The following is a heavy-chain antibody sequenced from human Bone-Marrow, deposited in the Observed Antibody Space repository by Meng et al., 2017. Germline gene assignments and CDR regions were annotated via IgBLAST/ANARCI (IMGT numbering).Heavy chain of an antibody. CDR3: ARDSDDYGGNLFDY. D-gene: IGHD4-23*01. J-gene: IGHJ4*02. Sequence: GGSLRLSCAASGFTFSSYGMHWVRQAPGKGLEWVAVICYDGSNKYYADYVKGRFTISRDNSKNTLYLQMNSLRAEVTAVYYCARDSDDYGGNLFDYWGQGTLVTVSS. V-gene: IGHV3-33*01. CDR2: ICYDGSNK. CDR1: GFTFSSYG.